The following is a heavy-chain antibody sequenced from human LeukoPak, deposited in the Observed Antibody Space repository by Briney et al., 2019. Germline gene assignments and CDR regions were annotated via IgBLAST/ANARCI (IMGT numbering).Heavy chain of an antibody. J-gene: IGHJ4*02. CDR1: GFTFSSYA. Sequence: SGGSLRLSCAASGFTFSSYAMSWVRQAPGKGLEWVSAISGSGGSTYYADSVKGRFTISRDNSKNTLYLQMNSLRAEDTAVYYCAGYCGGDCYRATSDEYWGQGTLVTVSS. D-gene: IGHD2-21*02. CDR3: AGYCGGDCYRATSDEY. V-gene: IGHV3-23*01. CDR2: ISGSGGST.